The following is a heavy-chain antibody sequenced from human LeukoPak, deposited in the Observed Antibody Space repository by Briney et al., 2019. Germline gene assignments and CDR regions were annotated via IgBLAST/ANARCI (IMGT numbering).Heavy chain of an antibody. J-gene: IGHJ6*03. CDR1: GFSFRSYW. Sequence: GGSLRLSCAASGFSFRSYWISWVRQAPGKGLEWVANIKQDGNEKYYVDSVKGRFTISRDNAKNSLYLQMNSLRAEDTAVYYCARRGYYDNSGHPYYYYMDVWGKGTTVTVSS. CDR3: ARRGYYDNSGHPYYYYMDV. CDR2: IKQDGNEK. D-gene: IGHD3-22*01. V-gene: IGHV3-7*01.